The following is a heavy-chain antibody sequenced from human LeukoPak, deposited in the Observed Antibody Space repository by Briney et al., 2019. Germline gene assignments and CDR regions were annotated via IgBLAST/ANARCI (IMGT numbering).Heavy chain of an antibody. CDR3: ARTYYYDSSGYRPDDAFDI. CDR1: GFTFSSYS. V-gene: IGHV3-48*02. Sequence: GGSLRLSCAASGFTFSSYSMNWVRQAPGKGLEWVSYISSSSNTIYYADSVKGRFTISRDNVKNSLYLQMNSLRDEDTAVYYCARTYYYDSSGYRPDDAFDIWGQGTMVTVSS. CDR2: ISSSSNTI. D-gene: IGHD3-22*01. J-gene: IGHJ3*02.